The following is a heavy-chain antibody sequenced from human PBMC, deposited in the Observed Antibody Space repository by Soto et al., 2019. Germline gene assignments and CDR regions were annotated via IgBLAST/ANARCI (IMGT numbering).Heavy chain of an antibody. Sequence: QVQLQESGPGLVKPSETLSLTCTVSGGPVSSSSYYWSWIRQPPGKGLEWIGYFFYSGSTNYNPSRRSPPPISASTSKTLFSLKLSSVTPAAPAVYFCARINEAGGSFDFWGRAPWSLSPQ. CDR3: ARINEAGGSFDF. J-gene: IGHJ2*01. CDR2: FFYSGST. CDR1: GGPVSSSSYY. V-gene: IGHV4-61*01.